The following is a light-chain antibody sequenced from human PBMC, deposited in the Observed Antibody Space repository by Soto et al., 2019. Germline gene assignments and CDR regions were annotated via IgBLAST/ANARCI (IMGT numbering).Light chain of an antibody. V-gene: IGLV1-40*01. CDR1: SSNIGAGYD. J-gene: IGLJ3*02. CDR2: GNN. CDR3: QSYDSSLSGSV. Sequence: QAVVTQPPSVSGAPGQRVTILCTGSSSNIGAGYDVHWYRQLPGTAPKLLIFGNNNRPSGVPDRFSGSKSGTSASLAITGLQAEDEADYYCQSYDSSLSGSVFGGGTKVTVL.